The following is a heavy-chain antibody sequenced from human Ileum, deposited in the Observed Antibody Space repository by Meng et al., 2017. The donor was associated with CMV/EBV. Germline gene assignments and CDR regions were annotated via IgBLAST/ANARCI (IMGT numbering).Heavy chain of an antibody. CDR1: GYTFVSHY. Sequence: CKASGYTFVSHYMHWVREAPGQGLEWMGVINPGIGTTTYAQKFQGRVSLTRDTSTSTVYMELSSLRSEDTAVYYCAKNEEGADWLGPWGQGTLVTVSS. CDR2: INPGIGTT. V-gene: IGHV1-46*01. D-gene: IGHD1-1*01. CDR3: AKNEEGADWLGP. J-gene: IGHJ5*02.